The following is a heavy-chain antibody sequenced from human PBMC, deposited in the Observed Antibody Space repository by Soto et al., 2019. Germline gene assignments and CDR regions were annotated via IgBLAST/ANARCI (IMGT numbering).Heavy chain of an antibody. CDR1: GGSISSSSYY. CDR3: ARIHFLVWFGELKFDMDV. CDR2: IYYSGST. Sequence: PSETLSLTCTVSGGSISSSSYYWGWIRQPPGKGLEWIGSIYYSGSTYYNPSLKSRVTISVDTSKNQFSLKLSSVTAADTAVYYCARIHFLVWFGELKFDMDVWGKGTTVTVSS. D-gene: IGHD3-10*01. J-gene: IGHJ6*03. V-gene: IGHV4-39*01.